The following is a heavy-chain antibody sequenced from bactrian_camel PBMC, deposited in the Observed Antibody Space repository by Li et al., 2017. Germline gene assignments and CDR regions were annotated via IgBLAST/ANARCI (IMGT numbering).Heavy chain of an antibody. CDR3: AADRRPWFGGRCLWDDFGY. CDR1: GHTYTSNC. V-gene: IGHV3S1*01. D-gene: IGHD2*01. CDR2: IATAGGRT. Sequence: HVQLVESGGGQVQAGGSLRLSCAASGHTYTSNCMGWFRQAPGKEHEGVASIATAGGRTDYADSVKGRFTISQDNAGNTVYLQMNSLKPEDTAMYFCAADRRPWFGGRCLWDDFGYWGQGTQVTVS. J-gene: IGHJ6*01.